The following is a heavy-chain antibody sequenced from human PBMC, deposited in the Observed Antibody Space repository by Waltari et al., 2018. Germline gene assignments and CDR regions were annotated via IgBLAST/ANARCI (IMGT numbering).Heavy chain of an antibody. CDR2: IYYSGST. J-gene: IGHJ3*02. Sequence: QVQLQESGPGLVKPSETLSLTCTVSGGSISSHYWSWIRQPPGKGLEWIGYIYYSGSTNYNPSLKSRVTISVDTSKNQFSLKLSSVTAADTAVYYCATDPYYYDSSGYYVGAFDIWGQGTMVTVSS. CDR3: ATDPYYYDSSGYYVGAFDI. CDR1: GGSISSHY. D-gene: IGHD3-22*01. V-gene: IGHV4-59*11.